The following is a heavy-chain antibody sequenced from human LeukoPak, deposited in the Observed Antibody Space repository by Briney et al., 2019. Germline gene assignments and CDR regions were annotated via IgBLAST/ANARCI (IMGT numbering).Heavy chain of an antibody. D-gene: IGHD6-13*01. CDR2: INHSGST. CDR3: ARLFRMAAAALDY. CDR1: GGSFSGYY. Sequence: SETLSLTCAVYGGSFSGYYWSWIRQPPGKGLEWIGEINHSGSTNYNPSLKSRVTISVDTSKNQFSLKLSSVTAADTAVYYCARLFRMAAAALDYWGQGTLVTVSS. J-gene: IGHJ4*02. V-gene: IGHV4-34*01.